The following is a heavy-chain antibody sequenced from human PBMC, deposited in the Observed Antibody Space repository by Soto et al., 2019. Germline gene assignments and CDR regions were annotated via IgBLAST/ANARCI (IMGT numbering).Heavy chain of an antibody. J-gene: IGHJ6*02. CDR3: ARLALSCSSTSCYSYYYYYGMDV. Sequence: SETLSPTCAPSGVSFSNYYWSSIRQPPGKGLEWIGEINHSDSTNYNPSLKSRVTISVDTSKNQFTLQLSSVTAADTAVYYCARLALSCSSTSCYSYYYYYGMDVSGQRTTVT. V-gene: IGHV4-34*01. CDR2: INHSDST. CDR1: GVSFSNYY. D-gene: IGHD2-2*01.